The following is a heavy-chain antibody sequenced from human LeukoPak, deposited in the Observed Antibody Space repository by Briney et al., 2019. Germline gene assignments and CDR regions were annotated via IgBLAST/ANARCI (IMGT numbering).Heavy chain of an antibody. V-gene: IGHV3-43D*04. J-gene: IGHJ6*03. D-gene: IGHD4-17*01. CDR3: AKDIYGDYAHMDV. Sequence: GGSPRLSCAASGFTFDDYAMHWVRQAPGKGLEWVSLISWDGGSTYYADSVKGRFTISRDNSKNSLYLQMNSLRAEDTALYYCAKDIYGDYAHMDVWGKGTTVTVSS. CDR1: GFTFDDYA. CDR2: ISWDGGST.